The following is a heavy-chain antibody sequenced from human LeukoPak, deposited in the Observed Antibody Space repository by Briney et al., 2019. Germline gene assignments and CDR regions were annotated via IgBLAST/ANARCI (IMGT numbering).Heavy chain of an antibody. V-gene: IGHV4-59*01. CDR2: IYYNGNT. CDR1: GGSINNNY. Sequence: PSETLSLACTVSGGSINNNYWSWFRQSPGKGLEWIGYIYYNGNTNYNTSLESRVTISVDTSKNQIHLRLSSVTAADTAVYYCARRGGSQDYWGQGTLVTVSS. CDR3: ARRGGSQDY. J-gene: IGHJ4*02.